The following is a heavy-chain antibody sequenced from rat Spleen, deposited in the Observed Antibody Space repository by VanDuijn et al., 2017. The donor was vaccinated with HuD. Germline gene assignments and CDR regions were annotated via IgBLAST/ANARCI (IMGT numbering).Heavy chain of an antibody. CDR3: ARADIAAISADGI. CDR1: GFTFSNYY. V-gene: IGHV5-27*01. J-gene: IGHJ2*01. D-gene: IGHD1-2*01. CDR2: ISAGGSI. Sequence: EVQLVESGGGLVQPGRSLKLSCAASGFTFSNYYMAWVRQAPTKGLEWVAYISAGGSIYYPDSVRGRFTISRDPAQNTLYLQMNSLQSEDTATYSCARADIAAISADGIWGQGVMVTVSS.